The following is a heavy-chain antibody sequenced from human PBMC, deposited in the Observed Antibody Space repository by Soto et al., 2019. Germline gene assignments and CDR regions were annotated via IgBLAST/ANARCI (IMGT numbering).Heavy chain of an antibody. Sequence: LSLTCAVYGGSFSGYYWSWIRQPPGKGLEWVSVIYSCGSTYYADSVKGRFTISRDNSKNTLYLQMNSLRAEDTAVYYCARDQRSGGSCYSGYYYYYGMDVWGQGTTVTVSS. CDR3: ARDQRSGGSCYSGYYYYYGMDV. CDR1: GGSFSGYY. D-gene: IGHD2-15*01. J-gene: IGHJ6*02. CDR2: IYSCGST. V-gene: IGHV3-66*03.